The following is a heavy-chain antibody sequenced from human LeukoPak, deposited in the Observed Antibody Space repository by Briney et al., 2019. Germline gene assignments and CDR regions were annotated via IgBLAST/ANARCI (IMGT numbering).Heavy chain of an antibody. D-gene: IGHD1-26*01. CDR2: INPNSGGT. J-gene: IGHJ5*02. V-gene: IGHV1-2*02. CDR3: ARGRGSYYGAWFDP. CDR1: GYTFTDYY. Sequence: ASVKVSCKASGYTFTDYYMHWVRQAPGQGLEWMGWINPNSGGTKYAQKFEGRVTMTRDTSISTAYMELSRLRSDDTAVYYCARGRGSYYGAWFDPWGQGTLVTVSS.